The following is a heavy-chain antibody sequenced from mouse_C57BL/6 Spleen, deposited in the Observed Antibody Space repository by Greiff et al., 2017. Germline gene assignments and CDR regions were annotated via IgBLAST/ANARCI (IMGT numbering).Heavy chain of an antibody. CDR2: ISYDGSN. CDR1: GYSITSGYY. Sequence: ESGPGLVKPSQSLSLTCSVTGYSITSGYYWNWIRQFPGNKLEWMGYISYDGSNNYNPSLKNRISITRDTSKNQCFLKLKSVTTEDTATYYCARHDYDRFAYWGQGTLVTVSA. V-gene: IGHV3-6*01. J-gene: IGHJ3*01. CDR3: ARHDYDRFAY. D-gene: IGHD2-4*01.